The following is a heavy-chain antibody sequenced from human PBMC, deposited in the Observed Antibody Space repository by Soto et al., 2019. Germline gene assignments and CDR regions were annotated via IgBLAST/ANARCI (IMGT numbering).Heavy chain of an antibody. CDR3: ARTIVGDYMDV. J-gene: IGHJ6*03. D-gene: IGHD2-15*01. CDR1: GGSISSYY. CDR2: IYYSGST. V-gene: IGHV4-59*08. Sequence: QVQLQESGPGLVKPSETLSLTCTVSGGSISSYYWSWIRQPPGKGLEWIGYIYYSGSTNYNPSLKIRVTISVDTSKNQFSLKLSSVTAADTAVYYCARTIVGDYMDVWGKGTTVTVSS.